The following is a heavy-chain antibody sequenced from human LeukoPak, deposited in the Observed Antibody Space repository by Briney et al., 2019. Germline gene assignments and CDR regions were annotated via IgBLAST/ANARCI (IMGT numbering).Heavy chain of an antibody. V-gene: IGHV3-73*01. Sequence: GGSLRLSCAASGFTFSGSAIHWVRQSSGKRLEWVGQIDKKDKGYATATAYAASVKGRFTISRDDSINTAYLQMKSLKAEDTALYYCTRDSGTYNWFDPWGQGTLVTVSS. CDR2: IDKKDKGYATAT. J-gene: IGHJ5*02. CDR3: TRDSGTYNWFDP. D-gene: IGHD1-26*01. CDR1: GFTFSGSA.